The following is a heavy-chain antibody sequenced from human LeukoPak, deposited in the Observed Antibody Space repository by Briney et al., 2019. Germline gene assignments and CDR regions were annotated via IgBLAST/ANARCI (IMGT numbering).Heavy chain of an antibody. V-gene: IGHV4-59*08. J-gene: IGHJ5*02. Sequence: SETLSLTCTVSGVSISDCYWSWIRQPPGEGLEWMGYIYHTGHSNYYSSLYIRVPMSVAKSKNHNSLNLTTVTATDSAVSYYSRHSIGGTCYASWGQGTLGTVSS. CDR1: GVSISDCY. CDR3: SRHSIGGTCYAS. D-gene: IGHD2-15*01. CDR2: IYHTGHS.